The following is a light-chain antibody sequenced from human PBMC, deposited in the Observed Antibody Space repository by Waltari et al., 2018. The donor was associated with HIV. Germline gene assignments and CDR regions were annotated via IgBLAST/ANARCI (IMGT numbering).Light chain of an antibody. J-gene: IGLJ1*01. CDR1: SSDVGAYNY. V-gene: IGLV2-14*03. Sequence: QSALTQPASVSGYPGQSITISCTGTSSDVGAYNYVSWYQQHPGKAPKLVIYDFFDRPSGISDRFSGSKSDNTASLTISGLQAEDEADYYCSSYTSSSTLVFGTGTKVTVL. CDR2: DFF. CDR3: SSYTSSSTLV.